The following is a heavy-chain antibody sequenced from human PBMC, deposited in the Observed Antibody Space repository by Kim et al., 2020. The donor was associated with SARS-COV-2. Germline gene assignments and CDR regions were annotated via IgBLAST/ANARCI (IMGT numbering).Heavy chain of an antibody. CDR2: ISGSGGST. J-gene: IGHJ4*02. CDR3: AKDSSAVIAVAGTGDY. Sequence: GGSLRLSCAASGFTFSSYAMSWVRQAPGKGLEWVSAISGSGGSTYYADSAKARFTISRDNSKNTLYLKMNSMRAEDTAVYYCAKDSSAVIAVAGTGDYWGQGTLVTVSS. CDR1: GFTFSSYA. D-gene: IGHD6-19*01. V-gene: IGHV3-23*01.